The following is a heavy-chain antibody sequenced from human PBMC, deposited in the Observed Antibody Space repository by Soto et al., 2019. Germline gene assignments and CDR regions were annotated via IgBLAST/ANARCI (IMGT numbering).Heavy chain of an antibody. CDR3: ARLGYCSGGSCYFDY. V-gene: IGHV4-4*02. CDR1: GGSISSSNW. D-gene: IGHD2-15*01. Sequence: QVQLQESGPGLVKPSGTLSLTCAVSGGSISSSNWWSWVRQHPGKGLAWIGEIYHSGSTNYNPSLKSRVTRSVDKSKNQFSLKLSSVTAADTAVYYCARLGYCSGGSCYFDYWGQGTLVTVSS. CDR2: IYHSGST. J-gene: IGHJ4*02.